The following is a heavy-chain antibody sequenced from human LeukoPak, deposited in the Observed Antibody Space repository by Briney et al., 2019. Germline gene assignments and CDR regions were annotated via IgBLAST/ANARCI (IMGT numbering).Heavy chain of an antibody. V-gene: IGHV3-7*01. J-gene: IGHJ5*02. CDR2: INPDGSET. D-gene: IGHD2/OR15-2a*01. CDR3: ARLRFYASA. Sequence: GGSLRLSCAASGFNFDNYWMSWVRQAPGKGLEWVASINPDGSETYYVDSVKGRFSISRDNSKNSLYLQMNSLRAEDTAVYYCARLRFYASAWGQGTLVTVSS. CDR1: GFNFDNYW.